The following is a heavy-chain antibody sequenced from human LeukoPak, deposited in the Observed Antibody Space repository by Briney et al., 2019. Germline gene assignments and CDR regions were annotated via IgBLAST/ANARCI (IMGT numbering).Heavy chain of an antibody. Sequence: ASVKVSCKASGYTFTSYDINWVRQATGQGLEWRGWMNPNMGNTGYAQKFQGRVTMTRNTSISTAYMELSSLRSEDTALYYCARVRGWGNWHPNWGQGTMVTVSS. CDR2: MNPNMGNT. V-gene: IGHV1-8*01. D-gene: IGHD3-16*01. CDR3: ARVRGWGNWHPN. CDR1: GYTFTSYD. J-gene: IGHJ4*02.